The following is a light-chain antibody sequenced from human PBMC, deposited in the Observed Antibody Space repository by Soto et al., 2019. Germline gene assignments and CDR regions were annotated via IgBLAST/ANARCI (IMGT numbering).Light chain of an antibody. CDR1: QSVSSSY. CDR2: GAS. Sequence: ETVLTQSPGTLSLSPGERATLSCRASQSVSSSYLAWYQHKPGQAPRLLIYGASSRATGIPDRFSGSGSGTDFAHTIRRRETEDFAVYYCQRYGRKPYTFGHGNKLEIK. V-gene: IGKV3-20*01. CDR3: QRYGRKPYT. J-gene: IGKJ2*01.